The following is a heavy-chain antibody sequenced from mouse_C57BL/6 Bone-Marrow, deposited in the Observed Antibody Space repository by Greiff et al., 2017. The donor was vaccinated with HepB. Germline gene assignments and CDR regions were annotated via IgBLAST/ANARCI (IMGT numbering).Heavy chain of an antibody. Sequence: ESGGDLVKPGGSLKLSCAASGFTFSSYGMSWVRQTPDKRLEWVATISSGGSYTYYPDSVKGRFTISRDNAKNTLYLQMSSLKSEDTAMYYCARGATVVAPFAYWGQGTLVTVSA. J-gene: IGHJ3*01. CDR1: GFTFSSYG. CDR2: ISSGGSYT. V-gene: IGHV5-6*01. D-gene: IGHD1-1*01. CDR3: ARGATVVAPFAY.